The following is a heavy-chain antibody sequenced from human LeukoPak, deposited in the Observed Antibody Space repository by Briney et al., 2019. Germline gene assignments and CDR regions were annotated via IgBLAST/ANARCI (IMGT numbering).Heavy chain of an antibody. D-gene: IGHD3-10*01. J-gene: IGHJ4*02. V-gene: IGHV3-9*01. Sequence: PGRSLRLSCAAPGFTFDDYAMHWVRQAPGKGLEWVSGISWNSGSIGYADSVKGRFTISRDNAKNSLYLQMNSLRAEDTALYYCAKDTSEVLWFGGYDYWGQGTLVTVSS. CDR1: GFTFDDYA. CDR3: AKDTSEVLWFGGYDY. CDR2: ISWNSGSI.